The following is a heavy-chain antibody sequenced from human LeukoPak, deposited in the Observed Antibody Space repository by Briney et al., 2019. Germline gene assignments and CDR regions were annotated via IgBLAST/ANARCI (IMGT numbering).Heavy chain of an antibody. J-gene: IGHJ4*02. V-gene: IGHV3-74*01. D-gene: IGHD2-15*01. CDR1: GFTFSSYA. CDR3: ATSARTYLGSSLDY. CDR2: ISSDASIT. Sequence: QPGGSLRLSCAASGFTFSSYAMSWVRQAPGKGLEWVSRISSDASITSYADPVKGRFTISRDNAKNTLYLQMNSLRAEDTALYYCATSARTYLGSSLDYWGQGTLVTVSS.